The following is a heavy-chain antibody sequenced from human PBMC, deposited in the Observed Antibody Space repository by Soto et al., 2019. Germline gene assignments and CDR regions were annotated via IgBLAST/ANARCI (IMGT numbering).Heavy chain of an antibody. CDR1: GFTFSSYW. V-gene: IGHV3-74*01. Sequence: GGSLRLSCAASGFTFSSYWMHWVRQAPGKGLVWVSRINSDGSSTSYADSVKGRFTISRDNAKNTLYLQMNSLRAEDTAVYYCARDPYCSGGSCYPFTLFDPWGQGTLVTVSS. J-gene: IGHJ5*02. CDR3: ARDPYCSGGSCYPFTLFDP. CDR2: INSDGSST. D-gene: IGHD2-15*01.